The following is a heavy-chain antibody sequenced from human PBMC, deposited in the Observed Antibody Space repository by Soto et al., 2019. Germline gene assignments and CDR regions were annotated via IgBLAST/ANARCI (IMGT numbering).Heavy chain of an antibody. Sequence: GGSLRLSCSASGFTFDDYAMHWVRQAPGKGLQWVSSINWNSGLIAYADSVKGRFTISRDNARNSLFLQMNSLRAEDTALYYCGKDTKVATLFDAFDIWGQGTMVTVSS. CDR2: INWNSGLI. CDR3: GKDTKVATLFDAFDI. CDR1: GFTFDDYA. D-gene: IGHD5-12*01. J-gene: IGHJ3*02. V-gene: IGHV3-9*01.